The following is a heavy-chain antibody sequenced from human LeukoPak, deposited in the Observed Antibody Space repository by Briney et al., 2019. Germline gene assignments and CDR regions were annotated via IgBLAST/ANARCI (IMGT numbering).Heavy chain of an antibody. V-gene: IGHV4-39*01. J-gene: IGHJ4*02. D-gene: IGHD6-13*01. CDR1: GDSIASGTYS. CDR3: ARHAGGIEATGTRPFDY. Sequence: SETLSLTCTVSGDSIASGTYSWGWIRQPPGKGLEWIGSIYYSGSTYYNPSLKSRVTISVDTSKNQFPLKLSSVTAADTAVYYCARHAGGIEATGTRPFDYWGQGTLVTVSS. CDR2: IYYSGST.